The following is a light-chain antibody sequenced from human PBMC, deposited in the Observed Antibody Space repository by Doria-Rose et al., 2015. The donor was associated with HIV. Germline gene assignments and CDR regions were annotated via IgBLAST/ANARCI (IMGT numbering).Light chain of an antibody. CDR1: GSNIENNY. CDR3: GTWDSSLSAWV. V-gene: IGLV1-51*01. J-gene: IGLJ3*02. Sequence: QSVLTQPPSVSATPGQKVTISCSGSGSNIENNYVSWYQQPPGTAPKLLIYDNNKRPSGIPDRFSGSKSGTSATLGITGLQTGDEADYYCGTWDSSLSAWVFGGGTKLTVL. CDR2: DNN.